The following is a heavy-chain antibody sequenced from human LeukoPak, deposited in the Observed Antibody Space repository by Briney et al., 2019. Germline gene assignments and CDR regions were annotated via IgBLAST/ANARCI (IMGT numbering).Heavy chain of an antibody. CDR3: LKDATPMGS. D-gene: IGHD2-15*01. Sequence: GGSLRLSCSASGXTFSTYAMHWVRQAPGKGLEHASSISSNGDSTYYADSVKGRFTISRDNSKNTLYLQMSSLRAEDTAVYYCLKDATPMGSWGQGTLVTVSS. CDR1: GXTFSTYA. CDR2: ISSNGDST. J-gene: IGHJ4*02. V-gene: IGHV3-64D*06.